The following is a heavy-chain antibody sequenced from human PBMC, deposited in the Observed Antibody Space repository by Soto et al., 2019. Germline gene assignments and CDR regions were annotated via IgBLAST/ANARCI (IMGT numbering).Heavy chain of an antibody. CDR3: ARVGPWVPYYYDSSTYNFEKWFEH. Sequence: SDTLSLTCSFSVYSIISFYYCVCLRHPPGKCLECIGIIYHVVSPYYNPCLNSLVTLSIDMTNNHVSLILNSVTAAGTAVYYCARVGPWVPYYYDSSTYNFEKWFEHWGKGNMVTVSS. CDR2: IYHVVSP. V-gene: IGHV4-38-2*02. D-gene: IGHD3-22*01. CDR1: VYSIISFYY. J-gene: IGHJ5*02.